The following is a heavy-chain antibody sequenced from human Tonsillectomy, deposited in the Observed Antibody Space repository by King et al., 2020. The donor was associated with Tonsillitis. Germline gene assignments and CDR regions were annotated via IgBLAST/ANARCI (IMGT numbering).Heavy chain of an antibody. CDR3: AAGDCSGGSCPYYFDY. V-gene: IGHV1-2*02. Sequence: VQLVESGAEVKKPGASVKVSCKASGYTFTGYYIHWVRQAPGQGLEWMGWINPNSGGTNYAPKFQGRVTVTRDTSISTAYMELSRLRSDDTAVYYCAAGDCSGGSCPYYFDYWGQGTLVTVSS. D-gene: IGHD2-15*01. J-gene: IGHJ4*02. CDR1: GYTFTGYY. CDR2: INPNSGGT.